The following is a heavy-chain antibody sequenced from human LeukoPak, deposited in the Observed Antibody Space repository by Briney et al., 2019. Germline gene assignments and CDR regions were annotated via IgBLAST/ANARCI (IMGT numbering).Heavy chain of an antibody. CDR3: ESIRGYSYVSFDY. D-gene: IGHD5-18*01. CDR1: GGTFSSYA. J-gene: IGHJ4*02. CDR2: IIPIWGTA. V-gene: IGHV1-69*05. Sequence: SVKVSCKASGGTFSSYAISWVRQAPGQGLEGMGGIIPIWGTANYAQKFQGRDTINTDEYKSTDYREVKRLRYGDTGAYFCESIRGYSYVSFDYWGQGTLLTVSS.